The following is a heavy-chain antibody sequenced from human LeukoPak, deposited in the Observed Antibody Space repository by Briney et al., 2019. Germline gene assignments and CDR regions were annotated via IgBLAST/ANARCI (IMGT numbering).Heavy chain of an antibody. CDR1: GGSFSGYY. V-gene: IGHV4-34*01. CDR3: ARGRGYSSGYRYFDY. Sequence: SETLSLTCAVYGGSFSGYYWSWIRQPPGKGLEWIGEINHSGSTNYNPSLKSRVTISVDTSKNQFSLKLSSVTAADTAVYYCARGRGYSSGYRYFDYWGQGTLVTVPS. CDR2: INHSGST. D-gene: IGHD3-22*01. J-gene: IGHJ4*02.